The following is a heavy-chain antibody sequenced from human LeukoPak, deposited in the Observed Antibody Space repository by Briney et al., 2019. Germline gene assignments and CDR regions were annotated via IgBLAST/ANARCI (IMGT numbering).Heavy chain of an antibody. Sequence: SVKVSCKAPGGTFSSYAISWVRQAPGQGLEWMGRIIPILGIANYAQKFQGRVTITADKSTSTAYMELSSLRSEDTAVYYCASWIDYYDSSEDASPVDYWGQGTLVTVSS. V-gene: IGHV1-69*04. CDR2: IIPILGIA. CDR3: ASWIDYYDSSEDASPVDY. D-gene: IGHD3-22*01. J-gene: IGHJ4*02. CDR1: GGTFSSYA.